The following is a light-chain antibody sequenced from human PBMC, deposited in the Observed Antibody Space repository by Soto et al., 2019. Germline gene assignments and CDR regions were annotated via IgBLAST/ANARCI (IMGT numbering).Light chain of an antibody. V-gene: IGKV3-20*01. Sequence: EMVLTQSPGTLSLSPGEIATLSCRASQSVNSNYLAWYQQKPGQVPRPLIYGASIRAAGVPDRLSGSGSGPDFTLTISGLEPQDYAVYYCQQYGTSPHTFGQGTKLEIK. CDR1: QSVNSNY. J-gene: IGKJ2*01. CDR3: QQYGTSPHT. CDR2: GAS.